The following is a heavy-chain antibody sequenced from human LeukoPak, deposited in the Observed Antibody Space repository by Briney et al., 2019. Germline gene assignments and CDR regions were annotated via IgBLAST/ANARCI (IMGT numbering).Heavy chain of an antibody. CDR1: GGSINSYY. V-gene: IGHV4-59*08. D-gene: IGHD3-22*01. Sequence: PSETLSLTCTASGGSINSYYWNWIRQPPGKGLEWIGYIYYSGSTNYNPSLESRVTISVDRSKNQFSLKLSSVTAADTAVYYCARRRARAGITMIVVVTEFDYWGQGTLVTVSS. CDR2: IYYSGST. J-gene: IGHJ4*02. CDR3: ARRRARAGITMIVVVTEFDY.